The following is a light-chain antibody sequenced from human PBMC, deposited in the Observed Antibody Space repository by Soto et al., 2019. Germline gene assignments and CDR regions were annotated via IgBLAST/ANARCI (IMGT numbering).Light chain of an antibody. CDR2: GAS. CDR3: QQYGSSSIT. J-gene: IGKJ5*01. CDR1: QSVSSNY. V-gene: IGKV3-20*01. Sequence: EIVLTQSPGTLSLSPGERATLSCRASQSVSSNYLAWYQQKPGQAPRLLIYGASSRATGIPDRFSGSGSGTDFTFTISGLEPEDLAVYYCQQYGSSSITFGQGTRLEIK.